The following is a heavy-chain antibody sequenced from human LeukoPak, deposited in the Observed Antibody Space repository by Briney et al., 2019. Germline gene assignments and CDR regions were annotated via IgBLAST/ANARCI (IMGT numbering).Heavy chain of an antibody. CDR1: GFTFSSRR. CDR3: AREGAALDY. V-gene: IGHV3-74*01. Sequence: GGSLRLSCAASGFTFSSRRMYWVRQAPGKGLVWVSRISSDGSSIAYTDSVRGRFTISRDNAKNTLYLQMNSLRVEDTAVYYCAREGAALDYWGQGTLVSVSS. D-gene: IGHD6-6*01. J-gene: IGHJ4*02. CDR2: ISSDGSSI.